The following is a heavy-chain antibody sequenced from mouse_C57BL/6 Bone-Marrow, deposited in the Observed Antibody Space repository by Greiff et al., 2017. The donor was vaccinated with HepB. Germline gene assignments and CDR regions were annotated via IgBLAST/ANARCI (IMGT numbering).Heavy chain of an antibody. Sequence: VQLQQPGAELVMPGASVKLSCKASGYTFTSYWMPWVKQRPGQGLEWIGEIDPSDSYTNYNQKFKGKSTLTVDKSSSTAYMQLSSLTSEDSAVYYCARDIYYYGSSHWYFDVWGTGTTVTVSS. J-gene: IGHJ1*03. CDR1: GYTFTSYW. CDR2: IDPSDSYT. D-gene: IGHD1-1*01. V-gene: IGHV1-69*01. CDR3: ARDIYYYGSSHWYFDV.